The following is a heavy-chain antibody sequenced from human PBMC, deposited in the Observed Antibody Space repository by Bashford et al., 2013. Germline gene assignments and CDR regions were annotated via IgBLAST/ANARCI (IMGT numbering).Heavy chain of an antibody. Sequence: VRQAPGKGLEWVSSISRSSSYIYYADSVEGRFTISRDNAKDSLYLQMNSLRDEDTAVYYCARDVHYDSXLAYWGQGPGHRL. V-gene: IGHV3-21*01. D-gene: IGHD3-3*01. CDR2: ISRSSSYI. J-gene: IGHJ4*02. CDR3: ARDVHYDSXLAY.